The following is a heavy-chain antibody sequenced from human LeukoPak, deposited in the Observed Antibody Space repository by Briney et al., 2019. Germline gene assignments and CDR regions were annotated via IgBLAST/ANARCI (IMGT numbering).Heavy chain of an antibody. D-gene: IGHD5-18*01. CDR2: ISSSSTYI. V-gene: IGHV3-21*01. J-gene: IGHJ4*02. CDR1: GFTFSTYT. Sequence: GGSLRLSCAASGFTFSTYTMNWVRQAPGKGLEWVSSISSSSTYIYYADSVKGRFTISRDDAKRSLYLHMNSLRAEDTAVYYCARDSTAMVTDQFDYWGQGTLVTVSS. CDR3: ARDSTAMVTDQFDY.